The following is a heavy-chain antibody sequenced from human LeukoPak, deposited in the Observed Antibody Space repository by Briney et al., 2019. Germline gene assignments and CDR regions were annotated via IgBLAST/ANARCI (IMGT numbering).Heavy chain of an antibody. CDR3: ARTITYYDILTGYGGYYFDY. D-gene: IGHD3-9*01. J-gene: IGHJ4*02. CDR1: GYTFTSYG. CDR2: ISAYNGNT. Sequence: ASVKVSCKASGYTFTSYGISWVRQVPGQGLEWVGWISAYNGNTNYAQKLQGRVTMTTDTSTSTAYMELRSLRSDDTAVYYCARTITYYDILTGYGGYYFDYWGQGTLVTVSS. V-gene: IGHV1-18*01.